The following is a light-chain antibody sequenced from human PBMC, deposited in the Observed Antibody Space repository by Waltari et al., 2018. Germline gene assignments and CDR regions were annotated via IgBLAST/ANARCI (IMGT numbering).Light chain of an antibody. CDR2: GAS. Sequence: EIVMTQSQATLSLSPGDRATLSCRASQYVSSNLAWYQQKPGQAPRLLIYGASTSATGIPGRFSGSGYGTEFTLSISGLQSEDFALYYCQQYNAWPRTFGQGTKVEIK. V-gene: IGKV3-15*01. J-gene: IGKJ1*01. CDR1: QYVSSN. CDR3: QQYNAWPRT.